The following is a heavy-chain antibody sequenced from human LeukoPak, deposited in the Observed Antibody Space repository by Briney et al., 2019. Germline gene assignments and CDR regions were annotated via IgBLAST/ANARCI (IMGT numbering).Heavy chain of an antibody. V-gene: IGHV3-23*01. Sequence: GGSLRLSCAASGFTFSSYAMSWVRQAPGKGLEWVSAISGSGGSTYYADSVRGRFTISKDNSKNTLYLQMNSLRAEDTAVYYCAKAYPSSSGSYYNDDDAFDIWGQGTTVTVSS. CDR1: GFTFSSYA. J-gene: IGHJ3*02. CDR2: ISGSGGST. D-gene: IGHD3-10*01. CDR3: AKAYPSSSGSYYNDDDAFDI.